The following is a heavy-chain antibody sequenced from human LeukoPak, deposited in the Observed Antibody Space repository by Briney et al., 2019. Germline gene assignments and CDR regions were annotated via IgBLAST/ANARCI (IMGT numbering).Heavy chain of an antibody. CDR2: IGIDSGNT. CDR1: GFTFSDYS. CDR3: ARGSLGPVAYFDY. D-gene: IGHD3-16*01. Sequence: GGSLRLSCAASGFTFSDYSMNWVRQAPGKGLEWISYIGIDSGNTNYADSVKGRFTISRDNSKNTLYLQMNSLRAEDTAVYYCARGSLGPVAYFDYWGQGTLVTVSS. V-gene: IGHV3-48*01. J-gene: IGHJ4*02.